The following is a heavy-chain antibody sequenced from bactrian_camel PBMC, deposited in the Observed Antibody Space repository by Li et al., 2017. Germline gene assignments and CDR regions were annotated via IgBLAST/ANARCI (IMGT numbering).Heavy chain of an antibody. V-gene: IGHV3S1*01. D-gene: IGHD5*01. CDR2: IDRSGRT. CDR1: GYTPSSVC. Sequence: QLVESGGGSVQAGGSLGLSCVTSGYTPSSVCVAWIRQAPGKEREGVASIDRSGRTSYADSVKGRSTISMDANTLYLQMNSLKPEDTAMYYCAAGRRVFNRLRQDEYNYWGQGTQVTVS. CDR3: AAGRRVFNRLRQDEYNY. J-gene: IGHJ4*01.